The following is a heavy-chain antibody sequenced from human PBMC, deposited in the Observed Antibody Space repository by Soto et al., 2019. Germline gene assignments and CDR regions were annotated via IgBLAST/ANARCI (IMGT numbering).Heavy chain of an antibody. CDR1: GYSFTSYW. Sequence: PGESLKISCKGSGYSFTSYWISGVRQMPGKGLEWMGRIDPSDSYTNYSPSFQGHVTISADKSISTAYLQWSSLKASDTAMYYCARRGSLLFDYYGMDVWGQGTTVTVSS. V-gene: IGHV5-10-1*01. D-gene: IGHD2-21*02. CDR3: ARRGSLLFDYYGMDV. J-gene: IGHJ6*02. CDR2: IDPSDSYT.